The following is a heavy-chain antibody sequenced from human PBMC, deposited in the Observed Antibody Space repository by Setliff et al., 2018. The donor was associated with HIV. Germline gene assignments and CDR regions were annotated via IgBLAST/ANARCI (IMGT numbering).Heavy chain of an antibody. CDR1: GYTFTGYY. CDR3: AAILWFGEPSR. Sequence: ASVKVSCKASGYTFTGYYMHWVRQAPGQGLEWMGWINPNNGGTNYAQKFQGRVTMTRDMSTSTAYMELSSLRSEDTAVYYCAAILWFGEPSRWGQGTLVTVSS. D-gene: IGHD3-10*01. V-gene: IGHV1-2*02. J-gene: IGHJ4*02. CDR2: INPNNGGT.